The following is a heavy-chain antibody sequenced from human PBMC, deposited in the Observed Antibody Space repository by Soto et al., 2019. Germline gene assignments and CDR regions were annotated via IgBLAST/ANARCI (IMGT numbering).Heavy chain of an antibody. CDR2: ISYDGSNK. CDR1: GFTFSSYA. V-gene: IGHV3-30-3*01. Sequence: GGSLRLSCAASGFTFSSYAMHWVRQAPGKGLEWVAVISYDGSNKYYADSVKGRFTISRDNSKNTLYLQMNSLRAEDTAVYYCQTVRGEGEIDYWGQGTLVTVSS. CDR3: QTVRGEGEIDY. J-gene: IGHJ4*02. D-gene: IGHD3-16*01.